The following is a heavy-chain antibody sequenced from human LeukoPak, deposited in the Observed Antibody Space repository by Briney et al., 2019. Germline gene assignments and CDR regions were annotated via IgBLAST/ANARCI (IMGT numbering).Heavy chain of an antibody. CDR3: ARGAPLVYSSSWYGDY. Sequence: ASVKVSCKASGYTFTGYYMHWVRQAPGQGLEWMGWINPNSGGTNYAQKFQGWVTMTRDTSISTAYMELSRLRSDDTAVYYCARGAPLVYSSSWYGDYWGQGTLVTVSS. V-gene: IGHV1-2*04. CDR2: INPNSGGT. J-gene: IGHJ4*02. CDR1: GYTFTGYY. D-gene: IGHD6-13*01.